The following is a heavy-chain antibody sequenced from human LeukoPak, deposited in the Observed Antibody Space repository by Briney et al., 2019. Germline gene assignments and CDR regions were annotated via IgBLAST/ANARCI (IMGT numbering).Heavy chain of an antibody. Sequence: GGSLRLSCAASGFTFDDYGMSWVRQAPGKGLEWVSGINWNGGSTYYADSVKGRFTISRDNSKNTLYLQMNSLRAEDTAVYYCAKGAAAAGTVFDYWGQGTLVTVSS. CDR3: AKGAAAAGTVFDY. D-gene: IGHD6-13*01. J-gene: IGHJ4*02. CDR2: INWNGGST. V-gene: IGHV3-20*04. CDR1: GFTFDDYG.